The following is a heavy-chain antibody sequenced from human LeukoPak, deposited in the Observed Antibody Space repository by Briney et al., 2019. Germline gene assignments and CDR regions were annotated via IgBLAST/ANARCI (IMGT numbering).Heavy chain of an antibody. Sequence: GGSLRLSCEASGFTFDAYAMHWVRQAPGKGLEWVSLINKDGSATYYADSVKGRFTISRDNSKNSLYLQMNSLRSEDTDLYYCATWAFYHSLDVWGQGTTVTVSS. CDR3: ATWAFYHSLDV. V-gene: IGHV3-43*02. CDR1: GFTFDAYA. J-gene: IGHJ6*02. CDR2: INKDGSAT. D-gene: IGHD1-26*01.